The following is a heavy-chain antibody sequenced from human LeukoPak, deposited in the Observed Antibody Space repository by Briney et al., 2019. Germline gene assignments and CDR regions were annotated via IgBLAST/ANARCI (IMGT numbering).Heavy chain of an antibody. CDR1: GGSISSYY. Sequence: LSLTCTVSGGSISSYYWSWIRQAPGKGLEWVSYISSSGSTIYYADSVKGRFTISRDNAKNSLYLQMNSLRAEDTAVYYCARTVVITSPFDYWGQGTLVTVSS. J-gene: IGHJ4*02. CDR3: ARTVVITSPFDY. D-gene: IGHD3-22*01. V-gene: IGHV3-11*01. CDR2: ISSSGSTI.